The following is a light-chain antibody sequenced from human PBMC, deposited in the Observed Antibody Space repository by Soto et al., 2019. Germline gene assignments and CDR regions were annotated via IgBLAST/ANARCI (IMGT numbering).Light chain of an antibody. Sequence: SYELTQPPSVSVAPGQTARITCGGNNIGRKSVHWYQQKPGQAPLLVVYDDSDRPSGIPERFSGSNSANTATLTISRVEAGDEADCYCQVWDSSSDHVVFGGGTKVTVL. J-gene: IGLJ2*01. CDR1: NIGRKS. CDR3: QVWDSSSDHVV. CDR2: DDS. V-gene: IGLV3-21*02.